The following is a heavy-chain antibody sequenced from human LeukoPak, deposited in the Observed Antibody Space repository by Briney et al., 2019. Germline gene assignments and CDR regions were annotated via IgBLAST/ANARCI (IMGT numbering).Heavy chain of an antibody. CDR3: ARLDEYSSSSRYYGMDV. V-gene: IGHV1-69*13. J-gene: IGHJ6*02. CDR1: GGTFSSYG. Sequence: ASVKVSCKASGGTFSSYGISWVRQAPGQGLEWMGGIIPIFGTANYAQKFRGRVTITADESTSTAYMELSSLRSEDTAVYYCARLDEYSSSSRYYGMDVWGQGTTVTVSS. CDR2: IIPIFGTA. D-gene: IGHD6-6*01.